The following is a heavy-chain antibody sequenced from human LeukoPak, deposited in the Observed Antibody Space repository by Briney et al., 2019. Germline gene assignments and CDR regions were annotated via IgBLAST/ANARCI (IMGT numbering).Heavy chain of an antibody. CDR1: GFTFSSYA. D-gene: IGHD5-12*01. Sequence: GGSLRLSCAASGFTFSSYAMHWVRQAPGKGLEWVAVISYDGNNKYYTDSVKGRFTISRDNSKNTLYLQMNSLRAEDTAVYYCARDLQSVYSGYAPDYWGQGTLVTVSS. CDR2: ISYDGNNK. CDR3: ARDLQSVYSGYAPDY. J-gene: IGHJ4*02. V-gene: IGHV3-30*03.